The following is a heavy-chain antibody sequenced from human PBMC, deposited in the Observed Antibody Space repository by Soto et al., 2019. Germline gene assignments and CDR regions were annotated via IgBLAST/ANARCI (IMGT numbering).Heavy chain of an antibody. D-gene: IGHD1-26*01. Sequence: RLSCAASGFTFSSYAMTWVRQAPGKGLEWVSSMGGSGRSTYYTDSVKGRFTTPRDTSKKHFSLKLSSVIAADTAVYYCARLDYSGSYSRWFDPWGQGTLVTVSS. CDR3: ARLDYSGSYSRWFDP. V-gene: IGHV3-23*01. CDR1: GFTFSSYA. J-gene: IGHJ5*02. CDR2: MGGSGRST.